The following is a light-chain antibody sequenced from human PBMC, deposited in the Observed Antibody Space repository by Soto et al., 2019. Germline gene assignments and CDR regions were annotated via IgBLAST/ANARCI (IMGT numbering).Light chain of an antibody. CDR1: QSVNSNY. CDR2: GTS. V-gene: IGKV3-20*01. CDR3: QHFGGWSYT. Sequence: DIVLTQSPGSLSLSPGETATLSCRASQSVNSNYLARYQQKPGEAPRILIYGTSARATGIPDRFSGSGYGKDFTLAISRLEPEDFAVYYCQHFGGWSYTFGQGTKMEIK. J-gene: IGKJ2*01.